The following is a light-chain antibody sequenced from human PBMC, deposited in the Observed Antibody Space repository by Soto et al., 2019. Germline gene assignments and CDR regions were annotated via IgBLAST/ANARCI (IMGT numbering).Light chain of an antibody. CDR2: RNT. CDR1: VLARKN. J-gene: IGLJ2*01. CDR3: YSAADDTGF. Sequence: SYELTQPSSVSVSPGQTARITCSGDVLARKNARWLQHKPGQAPLLVIYRNTERPSGIPERFSASTSGTTATLTISGAHVEYEADYSCYSAADDTGFFGGGTKLTVL. V-gene: IGLV3-27*01.